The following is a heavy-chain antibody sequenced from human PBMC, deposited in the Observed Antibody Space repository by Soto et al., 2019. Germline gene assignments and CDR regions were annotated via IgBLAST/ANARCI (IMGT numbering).Heavy chain of an antibody. CDR2: IYYGGGT. Sequence: SETLSLTCNVSGGSVSSSSYYWSWIRQPPGKGLEWLGYIYYGGGTNYNPSLKSRVTISVDTSNNQFSLKVRFVTAADTAVYYCARAHITMARGVFDWFDPWGQGTLVTVSS. J-gene: IGHJ5*02. CDR3: ARAHITMARGVFDWFDP. V-gene: IGHV4-61*01. D-gene: IGHD3-10*01. CDR1: GGSVSSSSYY.